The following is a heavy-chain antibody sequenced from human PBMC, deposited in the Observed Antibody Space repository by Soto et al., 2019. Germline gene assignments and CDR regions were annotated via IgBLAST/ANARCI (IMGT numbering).Heavy chain of an antibody. CDR3: AKDRPHLLWFGELLVDY. Sequence: EVQLLESGGGLVQPGGSLRLSCAASGFTFSSYAMSWVRQAPGKGLEWVSAISGSGGSTYYADSVKGRFTISRDNSKKPLYLQMSSLRAEDTAVYYCAKDRPHLLWFGELLVDYWGQGTLVTVSS. J-gene: IGHJ4*02. CDR2: ISGSGGST. D-gene: IGHD3-10*01. CDR1: GFTFSSYA. V-gene: IGHV3-23*01.